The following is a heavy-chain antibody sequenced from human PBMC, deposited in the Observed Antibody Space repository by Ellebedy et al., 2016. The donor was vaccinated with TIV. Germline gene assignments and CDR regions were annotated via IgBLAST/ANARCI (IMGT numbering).Heavy chain of an antibody. D-gene: IGHD3-9*01. J-gene: IGHJ4*02. CDR2: ISAYNSNT. CDR1: DYTFTSYG. V-gene: IGHV1-18*04. CDR3: ARDQYYDILTALDY. Sequence: AASVKVSCKAADYTFTSYGISWVRQAPGQGLEWMGWISAYNSNTIYAQKLQGRVTMTTDTSTSTAYMELRSLRSDDTAVYYCARDQYYDILTALDYWGQGTLVTVSS.